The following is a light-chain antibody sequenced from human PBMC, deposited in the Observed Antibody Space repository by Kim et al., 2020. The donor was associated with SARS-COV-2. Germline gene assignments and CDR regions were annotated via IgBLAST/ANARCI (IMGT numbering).Light chain of an antibody. CDR3: QAWDSSTAV. V-gene: IGLV3-1*01. CDR1: QLRDKY. Sequence: SESPGQTASVTCYGGQLRDKYASWTQENPCQSPVLIIYQDSKRPSGIPERFSGSDSGNTATLTISGTQAMDEADYYCQAWDSSTAVFGGGTQLTAL. J-gene: IGLJ2*01. CDR2: QDS.